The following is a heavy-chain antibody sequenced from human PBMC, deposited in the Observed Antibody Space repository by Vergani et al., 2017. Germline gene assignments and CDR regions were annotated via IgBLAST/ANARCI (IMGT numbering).Heavy chain of an antibody. CDR3: ASSGIAVAGTGLYY. Sequence: EVQLLESGGDLVQPGGSLRLSCAASGFTFIMHAMSWVRQAPGKGLEWVSTLSASDRRTHYADSVKGRFTISRDISKNTLYLQMNSLRAEDTAVYYCASSGIAVAGTGLYYWGQGTLVTVSS. CDR2: LSASDRRT. CDR1: GFTFIMHA. D-gene: IGHD6-19*01. J-gene: IGHJ4*02. V-gene: IGHV3-23*01.